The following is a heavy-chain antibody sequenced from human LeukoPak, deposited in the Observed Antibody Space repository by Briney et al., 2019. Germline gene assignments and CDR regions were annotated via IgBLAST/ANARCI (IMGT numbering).Heavy chain of an antibody. V-gene: IGHV3-33*01. Sequence: QPGRSLRLSCAASGFTFSSYGMHWVRQAPGKGLEWVAVIWYDGSNKYYADSVKGRFTISRDNSKNTLYLQMNSLRAEDTAVYYCGRGYYGDYGYGMDVWGQGTTVTVSS. J-gene: IGHJ6*02. CDR1: GFTFSSYG. CDR2: IWYDGSNK. CDR3: GRGYYGDYGYGMDV. D-gene: IGHD4-17*01.